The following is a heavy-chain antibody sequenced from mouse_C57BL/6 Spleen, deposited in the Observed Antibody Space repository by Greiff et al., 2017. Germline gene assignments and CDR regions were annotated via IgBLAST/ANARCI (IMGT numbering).Heavy chain of an antibody. J-gene: IGHJ2*01. D-gene: IGHD2-14*01. Sequence: DVMLVESGGGLVQPKGSLKLSCAASGFSFNTYAMNWVRQAPGKGLEWVARISSKSNNYATYYADSVKDRFTISRDDSESMLYLQMNNLKTEDTAMYYCVRQGYDGDFDYWGQGTTLTVSS. V-gene: IGHV10-1*01. CDR3: VRQGYDGDFDY. CDR1: GFSFNTYA. CDR2: ISSKSNNYAT.